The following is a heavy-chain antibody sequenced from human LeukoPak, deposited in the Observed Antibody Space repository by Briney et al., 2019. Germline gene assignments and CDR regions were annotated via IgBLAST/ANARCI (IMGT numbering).Heavy chain of an antibody. CDR3: ARDVSKWLRLLDY. J-gene: IGHJ4*02. CDR1: GYTFTSYD. Sequence: VASVKVSCKASGYTFTSYDINWVRQATGQGLEWMGWMNPNSGNTGYAQKFQGRVTMTRNTSISTAYMELSSLRSEGTAVYYCARDVSKWLRLLDYWGQGTLVTVSS. D-gene: IGHD5-12*01. CDR2: MNPNSGNT. V-gene: IGHV1-8*01.